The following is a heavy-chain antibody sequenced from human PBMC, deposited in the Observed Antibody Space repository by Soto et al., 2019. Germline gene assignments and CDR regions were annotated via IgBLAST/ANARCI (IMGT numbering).Heavy chain of an antibody. CDR3: ARGRVNLVAGNRSGWFDP. Sequence: WASVKVSCKASGYTFTSYYMHWVRQAPGQGLGWRGIINPSGGSTSYAQKFQGRVTMTRDTSTSTVYMELSSLRCEDTAVYYCARGRVNLVAGNRSGWFDPWGQGTLVTVSS. CDR1: GYTFTSYY. J-gene: IGHJ5*02. D-gene: IGHD2-15*01. V-gene: IGHV1-46*01. CDR2: INPSGGST.